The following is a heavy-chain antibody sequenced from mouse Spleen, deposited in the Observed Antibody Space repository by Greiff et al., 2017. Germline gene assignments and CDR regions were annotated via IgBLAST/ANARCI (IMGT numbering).Heavy chain of an antibody. J-gene: IGHJ1*01. CDR2: IYPGGGYT. CDR3: ARIWDWYFDV. V-gene: IGHV1-63*01. Sequence: QVQLQQSGAELVRPGTSVKMSCKASGYTFTNYWIGWAKQRPGHGLEWIGDIYPGGGYTNYNEKFKGKATLTADKSSSTAYMQFSSLTSEDSAIYYCARIWDWYFDVWGAGTTVTVSS. CDR1: GYTFTNYW.